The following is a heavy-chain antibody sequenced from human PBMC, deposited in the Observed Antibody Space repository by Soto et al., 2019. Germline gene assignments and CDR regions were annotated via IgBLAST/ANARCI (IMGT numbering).Heavy chain of an antibody. CDR3: ARDIAAAGTYSFDI. J-gene: IGHJ3*02. Sequence: ASVKVSCKASGYTFTIYYMHWVRQAPGQGLEWMGIINPSGGSTSYAQKFQGRVTMTRDTSTSTVYMELSSLRSEDTVVYYCARDIAAAGTYSFDICGQGTMVT. CDR2: INPSGGST. CDR1: GYTFTIYY. D-gene: IGHD6-13*01. V-gene: IGHV1-46*01.